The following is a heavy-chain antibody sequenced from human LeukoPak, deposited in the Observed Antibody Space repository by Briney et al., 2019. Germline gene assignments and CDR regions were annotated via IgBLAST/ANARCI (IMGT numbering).Heavy chain of an antibody. CDR1: GGSISSSSSY. D-gene: IGHD2-15*01. Sequence: SETLSLTCSVSGGSISSSSSYWGWIRQPPGKGLEWIGSIYYSGSSFDNPALKSRVTISVDTSKNQFSLKLSSVTAADTAVYYCARGGWSYYYMDVWGKGTTVTVSS. CDR3: ARGGWSYYYMDV. V-gene: IGHV4-39*07. CDR2: IYYSGSS. J-gene: IGHJ6*03.